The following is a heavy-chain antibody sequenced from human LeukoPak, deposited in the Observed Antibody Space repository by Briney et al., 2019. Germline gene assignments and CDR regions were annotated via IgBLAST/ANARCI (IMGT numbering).Heavy chain of an antibody. D-gene: IGHD6-13*01. CDR1: GFTFDDYA. V-gene: IGHV3-9*01. CDR3: AKLAAAGPFDY. CDR2: ISWNSGSI. J-gene: IGHJ4*02. Sequence: GGSLRLSCAASGFTFDDYAMHWVRQAPGKGLEWVSGISWNSGSIGYADSVKGRFTISRDNAKNSLYLQMNSLRAEDTALYYCAKLAAAGPFDYWGQGTLVTVSS.